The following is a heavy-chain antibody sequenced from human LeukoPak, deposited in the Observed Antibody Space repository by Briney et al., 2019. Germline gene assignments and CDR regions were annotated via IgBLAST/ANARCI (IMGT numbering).Heavy chain of an antibody. D-gene: IGHD1-26*01. V-gene: IGHV3-21*01. CDR3: ARGRQNSGSYSDAFDI. CDR1: GSTFSSYS. Sequence: GGSLRLSCAGSGSTFSSYSMHWVRQAPGKGLEWVSSISSSSIYIYYADSLKGRFTISRDNAKNSLSLQMNSLRAEDTAVYYCARGRQNSGSYSDAFDIWGQGTVVTVSS. J-gene: IGHJ3*02. CDR2: ISSSSIYI.